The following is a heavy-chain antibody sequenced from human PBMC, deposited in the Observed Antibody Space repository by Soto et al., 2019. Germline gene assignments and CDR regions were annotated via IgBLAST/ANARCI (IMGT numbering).Heavy chain of an antibody. V-gene: IGHV4-59*01. D-gene: IGHD2-15*01. CDR3: AIAXPAGPTRYHLSPRYCYYVIDV. CDR2: IYYNGST. Sequence: PSETLSLTCTVSGGSISSYCWSWIRQPPGKGMEWIGYIYYNGSTNYNPSLKSRVTISVDTSKNQFTLKLSSVTAADTAVYYCAIAXPAGPTRYHLSPRYCYYVIDVWGHGTTVTVSS. J-gene: IGHJ6*02. CDR1: GGSISSYC.